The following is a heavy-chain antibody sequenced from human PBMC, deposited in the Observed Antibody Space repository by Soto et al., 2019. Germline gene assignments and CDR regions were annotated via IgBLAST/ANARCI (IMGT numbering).Heavy chain of an antibody. CDR2: IKYDGSEK. V-gene: IGHV3-7*03. CDR3: ASSPHKDSRPDY. CDR1: GFTVSSYW. J-gene: IGHJ4*02. D-gene: IGHD3-22*01. Sequence: GGSLRLSCAASGFTVSSYWMSWVRQAPGRGLEWMANIKYDGSEKYYVDSVKGRLTIYRDNAKNSLYLQMSSLRAEDTAVYCCASSPHKDSRPDYWGQGTLGTVSS.